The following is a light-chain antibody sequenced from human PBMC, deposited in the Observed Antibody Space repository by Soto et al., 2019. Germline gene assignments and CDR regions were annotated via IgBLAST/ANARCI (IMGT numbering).Light chain of an antibody. CDR3: TSNAGINNVV. Sequence: QSALTQPPSASGSPGQSVTISCTGTSSDVGGYNYVSWYQQHPGKAPKLMIYEVSKRPSGVPDRFSGSKSGNTASLTVSGLQAEDEADYYCTSNAGINNVVFGGGTKLT. CDR1: SSDVGGYNY. J-gene: IGLJ2*01. CDR2: EVS. V-gene: IGLV2-8*01.